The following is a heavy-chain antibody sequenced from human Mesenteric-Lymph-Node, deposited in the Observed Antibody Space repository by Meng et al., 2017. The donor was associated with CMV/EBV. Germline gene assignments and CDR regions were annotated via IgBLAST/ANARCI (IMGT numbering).Heavy chain of an antibody. CDR3: ARRSGPLGELSLYFDY. J-gene: IGHJ4*02. D-gene: IGHD3-16*02. CDR2: ISSDGNNK. V-gene: IGHV3-30*04. CDR1: GFTFSNYA. Sequence: GFTFSNYAMHWVRQAPGKGLEWVVVISSDGNNKNSADSVKGRFTISRDNYKNTLYLQMNSLRAEDTAVYYCARRSGPLGELSLYFDYWGQGTLVTVSS.